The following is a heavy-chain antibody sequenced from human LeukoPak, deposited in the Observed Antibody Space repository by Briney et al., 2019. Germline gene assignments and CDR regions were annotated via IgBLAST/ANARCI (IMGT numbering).Heavy chain of an antibody. V-gene: IGHV3-66*01. J-gene: IGHJ4*02. CDR3: AAKGNGYSGTYVFAH. D-gene: IGHD5-12*01. CDR1: TFSVSTNY. CDR2: LYSSGYT. Sequence: SGGSLRLSCAASTFSVSTNYMSWVRQAPGKGLEWISVLYSSGYTKYADSVRGRFSISRDNSENTLSLQMNSLRAEDTAVYYCAAKGNGYSGTYVFAHWGRGTLVAVSS.